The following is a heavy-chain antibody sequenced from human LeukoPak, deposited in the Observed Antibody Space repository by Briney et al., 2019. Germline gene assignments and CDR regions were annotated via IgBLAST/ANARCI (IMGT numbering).Heavy chain of an antibody. D-gene: IGHD6-6*01. CDR3: ARDRGGGSSHYFDS. CDR2: INHSGST. CDR1: GGSFSGYY. V-gene: IGHV4-34*01. Sequence: SETLSLTCAVYGGSFSGYYWSWIRQPPGKGLEWIGEINHSGSTNYNPSLKSRVTISEDTSKNQFSLKLSSVTAADTAVYYCARDRGGGSSHYFDSWGQGTLVTVSS. J-gene: IGHJ4*02.